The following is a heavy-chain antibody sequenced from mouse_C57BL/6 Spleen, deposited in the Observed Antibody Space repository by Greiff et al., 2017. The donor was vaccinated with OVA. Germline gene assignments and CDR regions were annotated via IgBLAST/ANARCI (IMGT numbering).Heavy chain of an antibody. D-gene: IGHD4-1*01. V-gene: IGHV1-64*01. CDR2: IHPNSGST. CDR3: ASLNWDRNYAMDY. Sequence: QVHVKQPGAELVKPGASVKLSCKASGYTFTSYWMHWVKQRPGQGLEWIGMIHPNSGSTNYNEKFKSKATLTVDKSSSTAYMQLSSLTSEDSAVYYCASLNWDRNYAMDYWGQGTSVTVSS. J-gene: IGHJ4*01. CDR1: GYTFTSYW.